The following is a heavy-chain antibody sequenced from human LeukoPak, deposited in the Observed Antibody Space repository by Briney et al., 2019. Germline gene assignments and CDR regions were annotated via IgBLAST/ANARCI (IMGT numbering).Heavy chain of an antibody. Sequence: GGSLRLSCAASGFTFSSYWMSWVRQAPGKGLEWVANIKKDGSEKYYVDSVKGRFTISRDNAKNSLYLQMNSLRAEDTAVYYCAREVEDSSGFIDYWGQGTLVTVSS. J-gene: IGHJ4*02. CDR3: AREVEDSSGFIDY. D-gene: IGHD3-22*01. V-gene: IGHV3-7*01. CDR1: GFTFSSYW. CDR2: IKKDGSEK.